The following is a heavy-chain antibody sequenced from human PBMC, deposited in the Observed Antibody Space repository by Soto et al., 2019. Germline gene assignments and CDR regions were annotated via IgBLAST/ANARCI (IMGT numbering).Heavy chain of an antibody. CDR1: GYTLTELS. Sequence: ASVKVSCKVSGYTLTELSMHWVRQAPGKGREWMGGFDPEDGETIYAQKFQGRVTVTEDTSTDTAYMELSSLRSEDTAVYYCAVSSGWYWFDPWGQGTLVTVSS. CDR2: FDPEDGET. J-gene: IGHJ5*02. D-gene: IGHD6-19*01. V-gene: IGHV1-24*01. CDR3: AVSSGWYWFDP.